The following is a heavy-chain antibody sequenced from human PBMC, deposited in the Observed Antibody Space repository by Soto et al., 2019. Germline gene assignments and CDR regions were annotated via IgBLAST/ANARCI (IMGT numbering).Heavy chain of an antibody. D-gene: IGHD1-1*01. CDR1: GYAFTTYG. J-gene: IGHJ4*02. CDR2: ISAHNGNT. CDR3: ARGRYGDY. Sequence: QVHLVQSGAEVKKPGASVKVSCKGSGYAFTTYGITWGRQAPGQGLELMGWISAHNGNTNYAQKLQVRVTVTRDTSTSPAYMELRSLRSDDPAVYYCARGRYGDYWGQGALVTVSS. V-gene: IGHV1-18*01.